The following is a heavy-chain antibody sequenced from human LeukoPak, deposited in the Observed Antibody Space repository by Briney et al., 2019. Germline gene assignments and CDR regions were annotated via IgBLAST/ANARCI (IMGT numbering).Heavy chain of an antibody. CDR3: ARDGYSGNDGL. Sequence: SETLSLTCTVSGGSISTYYWSWIRQPPGKGPEWIGYIYHSGSTKYNPSLKSRVTISVDTSKNQFSLKLSSVTAADTAVYYCARDGYSGNDGLWGQGTLVTVSS. CDR2: IYHSGST. CDR1: GGSISTYY. V-gene: IGHV4-59*01. J-gene: IGHJ4*02. D-gene: IGHD5-12*01.